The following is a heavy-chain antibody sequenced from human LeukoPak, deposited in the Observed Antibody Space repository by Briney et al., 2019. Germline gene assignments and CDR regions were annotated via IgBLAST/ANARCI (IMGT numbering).Heavy chain of an antibody. CDR3: ANRGGGGVGMGLLGSYDF. V-gene: IGHV1-69*13. CDR1: GGTFSSNA. J-gene: IGHJ4*02. Sequence: EASMKVSCKAAGGTFSSNAISWLRQAPGQGLEWMGGIIPIFGTPNYAHNFQDRVTITADESTTTAYMELSALRSEDTAVYYCANRGGGGVGMGLLGSYDFWGQGTLVTVSS. D-gene: IGHD3-10*01. CDR2: IIPIFGTP.